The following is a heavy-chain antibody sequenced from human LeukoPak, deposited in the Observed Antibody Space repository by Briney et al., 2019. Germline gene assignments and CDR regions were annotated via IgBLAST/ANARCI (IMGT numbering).Heavy chain of an antibody. CDR3: AKGRCFRNCGGDHNSGYGMDV. Sequence: GGSLRLSCAASGFTFSSYAMSWVRQAPGKGLEWVSAISGSGGSTYYADSVKGRFTISRDNSKNTLYLQMNSLRAEDTAVYYCAKGRCFRNCGGDHNSGYGMDVWGQGTTVTVSS. V-gene: IGHV3-23*01. J-gene: IGHJ6*02. CDR1: GFTFSSYA. CDR2: ISGSGGST. D-gene: IGHD2-21*02.